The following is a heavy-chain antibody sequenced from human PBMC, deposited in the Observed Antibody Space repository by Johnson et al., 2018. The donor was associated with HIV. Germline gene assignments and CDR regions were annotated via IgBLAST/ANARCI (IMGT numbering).Heavy chain of an antibody. D-gene: IGHD3-10*01. CDR3: NSTDDTYNYGCGVYVDAFDI. CDR2: IRSEDNTYAT. V-gene: IGHV3-73*01. J-gene: IGHJ3*02. CDR1: GFTFSNAW. Sequence: VQLVESGGGLVKPGGSLRLSCAASGFTFSNAWMSWVRQAPGKGLEWVGRIRSEDNTYATAYAASVKGRFTISRDDSKNTAYRQMNSLKTEDKAVYYCNSTDDTYNYGCGVYVDAFDIWCQCTMVTVSS.